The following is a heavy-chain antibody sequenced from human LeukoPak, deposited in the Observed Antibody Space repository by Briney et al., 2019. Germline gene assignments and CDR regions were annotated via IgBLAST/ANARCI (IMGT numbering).Heavy chain of an antibody. V-gene: IGHV1-8*02. CDR2: MSPFGGNT. J-gene: IGHJ6*03. D-gene: IGHD6-19*01. CDR3: ARVAGRYSYYMDV. Sequence: ASVKVSCKASVYTFTSYEIHWVRPATGQEPEWMGWMSPFGGNTGYAQKFQGRVTMTRNNPMSTAYMQLSSLRSEDTAIYYCARVAGRYSYYMDVWGKGTTVTVSS. CDR1: VYTFTSYE.